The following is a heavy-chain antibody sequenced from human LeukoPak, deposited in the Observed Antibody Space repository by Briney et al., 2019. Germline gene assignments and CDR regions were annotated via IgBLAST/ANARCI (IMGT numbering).Heavy chain of an antibody. CDR2: IKQDGSEK. CDR3: AREKSDCSGGSCYSVFDY. Sequence: GGSLRLSCAASGFTFSSYWMSWVRQAPGKGLEWVANIKQDGSEKYYVGSVKGRFTISRDNAKNSLYLQMNSLRAEDTAVYYCAREKSDCSGGSCYSVFDYWGQGTLVTVSS. V-gene: IGHV3-7*01. CDR1: GFTFSSYW. D-gene: IGHD2-15*01. J-gene: IGHJ4*02.